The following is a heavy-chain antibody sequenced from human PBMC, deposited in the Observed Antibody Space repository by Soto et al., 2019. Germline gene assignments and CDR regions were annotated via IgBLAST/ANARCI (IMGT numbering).Heavy chain of an antibody. J-gene: IGHJ4*02. D-gene: IGHD3-9*01. Sequence: ASVKVSCKASGYTFTAYYIHWVRQAPGQGLEWMGWINPNSGGTNYAPKFQGRVTMTRDTSITTAYMELSRLRSDDTALYYCARKLTPDYWGQGTLVTVSS. CDR1: GYTFTAYY. CDR3: ARKLTPDY. CDR2: INPNSGGT. V-gene: IGHV1-2*02.